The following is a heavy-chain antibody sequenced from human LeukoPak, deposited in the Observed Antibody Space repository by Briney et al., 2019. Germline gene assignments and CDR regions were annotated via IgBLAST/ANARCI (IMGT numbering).Heavy chain of an antibody. J-gene: IGHJ4*02. D-gene: IGHD3-10*01. CDR1: GFTFTNYA. Sequence: PGGSLKISCAASGFTFTNYAMSWIRQAPGKGLEWVSAISGGGGNTDYADSVKGRFTISRDNSKNTVFLQMNSLRAEDTAVYYCARDSNKVRGVIKYWGQGTLVTVSS. CDR3: ARDSNKVRGVIKY. V-gene: IGHV3-23*01. CDR2: ISGGGGNT.